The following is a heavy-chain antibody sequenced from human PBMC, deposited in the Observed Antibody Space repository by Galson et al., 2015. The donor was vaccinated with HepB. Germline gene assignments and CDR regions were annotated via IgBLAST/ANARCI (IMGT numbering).Heavy chain of an antibody. CDR2: ISSYNGNT. CDR3: ARRDTYSGSGSFYLPHTREYYHGMDV. Sequence: SVKVSCKASGYIFSNYGICWVRQAPGQGLEWMGWISSYNGNTDYAQRLQGRVTMTTDTSTSTAYMELRSLRSDDTAIYYCARRDTYSGSGSFYLPHTREYYHGMDVWGQGTTVTVSS. D-gene: IGHD3-10*01. V-gene: IGHV1-18*01. CDR1: GYIFSNYG. J-gene: IGHJ6*02.